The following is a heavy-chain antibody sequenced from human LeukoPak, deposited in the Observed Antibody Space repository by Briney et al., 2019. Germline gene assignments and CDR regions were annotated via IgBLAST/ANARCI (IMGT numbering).Heavy chain of an antibody. CDR1: GGSISSYY. CDR2: IYYSGST. CDR3: ARGKYSYAYFGAYYFDY. J-gene: IGHJ4*01. Sequence: PSETLSLTCTVSGGSISSYYWSWIRQPPGKGLEWIGYIYYSGSTYYNPSLKSRVTISLDTSKNQFSLKLSSVTAADTAVYYCARGKYSYAYFGAYYFDYWGQEPWSPSPQ. D-gene: IGHD5-18*01. V-gene: IGHV4-59*12.